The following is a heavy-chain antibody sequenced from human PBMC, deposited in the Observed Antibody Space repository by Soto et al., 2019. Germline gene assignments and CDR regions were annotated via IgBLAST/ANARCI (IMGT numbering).Heavy chain of an antibody. CDR1: GFTFNSYA. J-gene: IGHJ4*02. CDR2: ISGSGGST. CDR3: AKSPEGHSFDY. V-gene: IGHV3-23*01. Sequence: EVQLLESGGGLVQLGGSLRLSCAASGFTFNSYAVTWVRQAPGKGLEWVSTISGSGGSTNYADSVKGRFTISRDNSKNTLYLQMNSLRAEDTAVYYCAKSPEGHSFDYWGQGTLVTVSS.